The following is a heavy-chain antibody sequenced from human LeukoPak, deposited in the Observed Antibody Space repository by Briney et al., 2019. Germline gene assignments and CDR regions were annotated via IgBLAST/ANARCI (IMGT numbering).Heavy chain of an antibody. D-gene: IGHD3-10*01. V-gene: IGHV3-23*01. Sequence: GGSLRLSCAASGFTFRTYPMTWVRQAPGKGLEWVSSISDSGGGTYYADSVRGRFTISRDNFKNTLFLQMNNLRAEDTAIYYCAKAPRLAGVPLDYWGQGTVVTVSS. CDR3: AKAPRLAGVPLDY. J-gene: IGHJ4*02. CDR1: GFTFRTYP. CDR2: ISDSGGGT.